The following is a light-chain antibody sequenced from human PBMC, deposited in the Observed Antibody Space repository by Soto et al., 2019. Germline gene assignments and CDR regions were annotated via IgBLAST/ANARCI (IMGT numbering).Light chain of an antibody. Sequence: DVPMTQSPSSLSASVGDRVTITCPASQSIKNYLHWYQQKPGKAPKLLIYAASSLQSGVPSRFSGSGSGTDFTLTISSLQPEDFATYYCQQSYTTPITFGQGTKVEIK. CDR2: AAS. CDR3: QQSYTTPIT. J-gene: IGKJ1*01. CDR1: QSIKNY. V-gene: IGKV1-39*01.